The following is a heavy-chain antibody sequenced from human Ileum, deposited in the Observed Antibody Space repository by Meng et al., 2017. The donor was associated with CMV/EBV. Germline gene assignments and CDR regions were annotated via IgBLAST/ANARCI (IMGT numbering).Heavy chain of an antibody. CDR1: GFNFSNAW. D-gene: IGHD3-22*01. CDR2: IKSKTDGGTT. CDR3: LSYYYDSRGYFDY. V-gene: IGHV3-15*01. Sequence: SGFNFSNAWMSWVRQAPGKGLEWVGRIKSKTDGGTTDYAAPVKGRFTISRDDSKNTLYLQMNSLKTEDTAVYYCLSYYYDSRGYFDYWGQGTLVTVSS. J-gene: IGHJ4*02.